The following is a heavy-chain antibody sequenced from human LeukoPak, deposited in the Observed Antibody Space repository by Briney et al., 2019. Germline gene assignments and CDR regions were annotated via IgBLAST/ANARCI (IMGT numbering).Heavy chain of an antibody. D-gene: IGHD6-19*01. CDR2: INHSGST. J-gene: IGHJ4*02. Sequence: SETLSLTCAVYGGSFSGYYWSWIRQPPGKGLEWIGEINHSGSTNYNPSLKSRVTISVDTSKNQFSLKLSSVTAADTAVYYCARVRPLGVAGFDYWGEGTLVTVSS. CDR1: GGSFSGYY. CDR3: ARVRPLGVAGFDY. V-gene: IGHV4-34*01.